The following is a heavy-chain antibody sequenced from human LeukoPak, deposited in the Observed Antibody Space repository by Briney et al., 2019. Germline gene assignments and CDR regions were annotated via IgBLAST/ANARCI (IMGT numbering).Heavy chain of an antibody. J-gene: IGHJ6*04. V-gene: IGHV3-30*03. CDR2: ISYDGSNK. D-gene: IGHD5-18*01. Sequence: GGSLRLSCAASGFTFNSYGMHWVRQAPGKGLEWVTLISYDGSNKYYADSVKGRFTISRDNSKNTLYLQMNSLRAEDTSVYYCAIDKAGDTADYYGMDVWGKGTTVTVSS. CDR3: AIDKAGDTADYYGMDV. CDR1: GFTFNSYG.